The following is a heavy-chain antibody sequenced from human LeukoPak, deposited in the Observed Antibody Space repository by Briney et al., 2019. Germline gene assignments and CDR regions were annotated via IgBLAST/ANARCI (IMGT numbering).Heavy chain of an antibody. V-gene: IGHV7-4-1*02. CDR3: ARVYYYDSSGYYRDDGAFDI. CDR2: INTNTGNP. J-gene: IGHJ3*02. Sequence: ASVKVSCKASGYTFTSYAMNWVRQAPGQGLKWMGWINTNTGNPTYAQGFTGRFVFSLDTSVSTAYLQISSLKAEDTAVYYCARVYYYDSSGYYRDDGAFDIWGQGTMVTVSS. CDR1: GYTFTSYA. D-gene: IGHD3-22*01.